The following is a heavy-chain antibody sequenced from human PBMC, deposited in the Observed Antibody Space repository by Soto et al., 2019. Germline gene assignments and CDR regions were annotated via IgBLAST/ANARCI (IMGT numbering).Heavy chain of an antibody. D-gene: IGHD2-2*03. J-gene: IGHJ5*02. CDR1: GGSISSGDYY. Sequence: TLSLTCPVSGGSISSGDYYWSWIRQPPGKGLEWIGYIYYSGSTYYNPSLKSRVTISVDTSKKQFSLKLSSVTAADTDVYYCARDGSNWFDPWGQGTLVTVYS. V-gene: IGHV4-30-4*01. CDR2: IYYSGST. CDR3: ARDGSNWFDP.